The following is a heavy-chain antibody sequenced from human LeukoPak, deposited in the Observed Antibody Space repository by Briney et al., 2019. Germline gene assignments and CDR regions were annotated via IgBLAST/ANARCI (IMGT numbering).Heavy chain of an antibody. CDR3: ARGVLHYYDSSGYYYASEHAFDI. J-gene: IGHJ3*02. V-gene: IGHV4-34*01. CDR1: GGSFSGYY. CDR2: INHSGST. Sequence: PSETLSLTCAVYGGSFSGYYWSWIRQPPGKGLEWIGEINHSGSTNYNPSLKSRVTIPVDTSKNQFSLKLSSVTAADTAVYYCARGVLHYYDSSGYYYASEHAFDIWGQGTMVTVSS. D-gene: IGHD3-22*01.